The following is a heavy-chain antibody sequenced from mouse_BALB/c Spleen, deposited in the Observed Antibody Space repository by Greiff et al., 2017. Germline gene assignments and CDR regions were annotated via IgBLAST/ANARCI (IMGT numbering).Heavy chain of an antibody. CDR1: GFTFSSYA. D-gene: IGHD3-1*01. V-gene: IGHV5-6-5*01. CDR3: ARLQLGPGAMDY. CDR2: ISSGGST. J-gene: IGHJ4*01. Sequence: EVMLVESGGGLVKPGGSLKLSCAASGFTFSSYAMSWVRQTPEKRLEWVASISSGGSTYYPDSVKGRFTISRDNAKNNLYLQMSSLKSEDTAMYYCARLQLGPGAMDYWGQGTSVTVSS.